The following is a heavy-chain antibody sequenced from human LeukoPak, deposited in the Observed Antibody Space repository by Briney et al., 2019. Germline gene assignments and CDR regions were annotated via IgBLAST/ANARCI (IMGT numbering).Heavy chain of an antibody. J-gene: IGHJ4*02. D-gene: IGHD6-13*01. V-gene: IGHV1-18*01. CDR2: ISAYNGNT. CDR3: ARDAYSSSWYASYPFDY. Sequence: VASVKVSCKASGYTFTSYGISWVRQAPGQGREWMGWISAYNGNTNYAQKLQGRVTMTTDTSTSTAYMELRSLRSDDTAVYYCARDAYSSSWYASYPFDYWGQGTLVTVSS. CDR1: GYTFTSYG.